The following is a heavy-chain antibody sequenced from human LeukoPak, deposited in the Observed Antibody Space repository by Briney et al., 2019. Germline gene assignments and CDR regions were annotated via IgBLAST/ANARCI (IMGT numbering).Heavy chain of an antibody. D-gene: IGHD2-2*01. J-gene: IGHJ4*02. CDR1: GYSISSGYY. Sequence: SETLSLTCAVSGYSISSGYYWGWIRQPPGKGLEWIGSIYHSGSTYYNPSLKSRVTISVDTSKNQFSLKLSSVTAADTAVYYCARLGEYCSSTSCYAGYFDYWGQGTLVTVSS. CDR2: IYHSGST. V-gene: IGHV4-38-2*01. CDR3: ARLGEYCSSTSCYAGYFDY.